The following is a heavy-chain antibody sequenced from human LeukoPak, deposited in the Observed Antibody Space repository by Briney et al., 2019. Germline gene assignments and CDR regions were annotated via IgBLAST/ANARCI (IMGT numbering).Heavy chain of an antibody. J-gene: IGHJ4*02. V-gene: IGHV3-23*01. CDR2: ISGSGGST. CDR3: AKDRKPGIAVAGRFDY. Sequence: GGSLRLSCAASGFTFSSYAMSWVRQAPGKGLEGVSAISGSGGSTYYADSVKGRFTISRDNSKTPLYLQINSLRAEDTAVYYCAKDRKPGIAVAGRFDYWGQGTLVTVSS. CDR1: GFTFSSYA. D-gene: IGHD6-19*01.